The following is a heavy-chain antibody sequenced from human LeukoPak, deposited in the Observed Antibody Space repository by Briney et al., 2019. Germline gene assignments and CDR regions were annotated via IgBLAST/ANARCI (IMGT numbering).Heavy chain of an antibody. Sequence: PGGSLRLSCAASGFTFTNYAMNWVRQAPGKGLEWVATVSYDGADTSYADSVKGRFAIFRDNSKNTLYLQVNSLRTEDTAVYYCVRVSGFCTNGVCPSFDPWGQGTLVTVSS. CDR1: GFTFTNYA. CDR2: VSYDGADT. J-gene: IGHJ5*02. D-gene: IGHD2-8*01. V-gene: IGHV3-30*09. CDR3: VRVSGFCTNGVCPSFDP.